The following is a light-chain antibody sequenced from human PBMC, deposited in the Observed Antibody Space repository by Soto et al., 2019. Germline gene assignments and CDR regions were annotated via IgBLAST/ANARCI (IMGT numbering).Light chain of an antibody. CDR3: QQYNIYSWT. J-gene: IGKJ1*01. Sequence: DIQMTQSPSTLSASVGDRVTITCRASQSISSWLAWYQQKPGKAPKLLIYDASSLESGVPSRFSGSGSGTKFTLTISSLQPDDFATYYSQQYNIYSWTLGQGTKVDIK. CDR1: QSISSW. CDR2: DAS. V-gene: IGKV1-5*01.